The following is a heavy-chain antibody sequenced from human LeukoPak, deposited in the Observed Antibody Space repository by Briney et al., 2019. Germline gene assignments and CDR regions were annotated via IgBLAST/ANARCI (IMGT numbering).Heavy chain of an antibody. CDR1: GFSLNTGGMC. V-gene: IGHV2-70*11. CDR2: IDWSDNK. D-gene: IGHD4-17*01. J-gene: IGHJ4*02. CDR3: ARSDTVTIFDY. Sequence: ESGPTLVNPTQTLTLTCTFSGFSLNTGGMCVHWIRQPIGKAPEWLGRIDWSDNKYYNSSLRTRLSVSKDTSTNQVVLTMANMDPLDTATYYCARSDTVTIFDYWGQGILVTVSS.